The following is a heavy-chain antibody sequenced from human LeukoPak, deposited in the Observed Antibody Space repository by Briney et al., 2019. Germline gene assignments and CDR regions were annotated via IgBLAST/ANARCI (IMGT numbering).Heavy chain of an antibody. V-gene: IGHV4-34*01. D-gene: IGHD3-3*01. J-gene: IGHJ4*02. CDR3: ARGGVVMSGYSLDY. CDR2: INHSGST. CDR1: GGSISSYY. Sequence: SETLSLTCTVSGGSISSYYWSWIRQPPGNGLEWIGEINHSGSTNYNPSLKSRVTISEDTSKNQFSLKLSSVTAADTAVYYCARGGVVMSGYSLDYWGQGTLVTVSS.